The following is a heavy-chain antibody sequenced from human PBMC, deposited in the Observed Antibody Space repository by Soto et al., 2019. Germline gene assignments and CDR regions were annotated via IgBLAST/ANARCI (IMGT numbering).Heavy chain of an antibody. CDR2: IYYTGNT. Sequence: SETLSLTCTASGGSINDIRYYWGWIRQPPGKVLEWIGSIYYTGNTYFNPSLRSRITISVDTSNNQFSLKLSSVTAADTAVYYCASIAVAGRRLDPWGQGTLVT. CDR1: GGSINDIRYY. D-gene: IGHD6-19*01. CDR3: ASIAVAGRRLDP. V-gene: IGHV4-39*01. J-gene: IGHJ5*02.